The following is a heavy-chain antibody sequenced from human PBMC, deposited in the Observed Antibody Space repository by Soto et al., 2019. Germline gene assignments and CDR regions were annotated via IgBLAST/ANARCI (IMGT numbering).Heavy chain of an antibody. J-gene: IGHJ4*02. D-gene: IGHD6-6*01. CDR1: GGSICSGVFS. Sequence: PSETLSLTCAVSGGSICSGVFSWSWIRQPPGKGLEWIGYIYHSGSTYYNPSLKSRVTISVDTSKNQFSLKLTSVTAADTAVYYCAAPPRYWGQGTLVTVSP. CDR3: AAPPRY. CDR2: IYHSGST. V-gene: IGHV4-30-2*02.